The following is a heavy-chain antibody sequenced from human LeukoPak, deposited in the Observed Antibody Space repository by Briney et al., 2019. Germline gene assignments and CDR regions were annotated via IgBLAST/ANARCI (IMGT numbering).Heavy chain of an antibody. D-gene: IGHD3-10*01. CDR2: INHSGST. Sequence: SETLSLTCAVYGGSFSGYYWSWIRQPPGKGLEWIGEINHSGSTNYNPSLKSRVTISVDTSKNQFSLKLSSVTAADTAVYYCARLWSTTKRRPTMVRGVISVSWFDPWGQGTLVTVSS. J-gene: IGHJ5*02. V-gene: IGHV4-34*01. CDR3: ARLWSTTKRRPTMVRGVISVSWFDP. CDR1: GGSFSGYY.